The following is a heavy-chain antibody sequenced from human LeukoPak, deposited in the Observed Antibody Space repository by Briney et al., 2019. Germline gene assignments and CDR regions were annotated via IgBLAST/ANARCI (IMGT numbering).Heavy chain of an antibody. D-gene: IGHD2-2*01. CDR1: GFTFNDAW. J-gene: IGHJ6*03. CDR3: ATMGHCSNRSCPSHYCCYMDG. CDR2: IKSKTDSGTT. V-gene: IGHV3-15*01. Sequence: KAGGSLRLSCAASGFTFNDAWLTWVRQAPGKGLEWVARIKSKTDSGTTDYAAPVTGRFTIPRADSKSTLYMQMDSLKTEATAVYHCATMGHCSNRSCPSHYCCYMDGWGTATTVGVCS.